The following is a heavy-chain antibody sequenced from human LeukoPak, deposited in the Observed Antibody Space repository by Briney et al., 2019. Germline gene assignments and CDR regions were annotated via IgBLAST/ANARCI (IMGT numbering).Heavy chain of an antibody. CDR3: ASGSGSYRTPYYYMDV. CDR2: IYSGGST. V-gene: IGHV3-53*01. Sequence: PGGSLRLSCAASWFTLSSNYMSWVRQAPGKGLEWVSVIYSGGSTYYADSVKGRFTISRDNSKNTLYLQMNSLRAEDTAMYYCASGSGSYRTPYYYMDVWGTGTTVTVSS. D-gene: IGHD3-10*01. CDR1: WFTLSSNY. J-gene: IGHJ6*03.